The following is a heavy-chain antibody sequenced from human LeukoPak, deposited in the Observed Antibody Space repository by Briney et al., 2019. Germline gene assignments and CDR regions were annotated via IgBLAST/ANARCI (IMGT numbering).Heavy chain of an antibody. D-gene: IGHD3-3*01. CDR1: GYTFTSYG. J-gene: IGHJ6*03. CDR3: ARVPFLEWSPPYMDV. Sequence: ASVKVSCKASGYTFTSYGISWVRQAPGQGLEWMGWISAYNGNTNYAQKLQGRVTMTTDTSTSTAYMELRSLRSDDTAVYYCARVPFLEWSPPYMDVWGKGTTVTVSS. V-gene: IGHV1-18*01. CDR2: ISAYNGNT.